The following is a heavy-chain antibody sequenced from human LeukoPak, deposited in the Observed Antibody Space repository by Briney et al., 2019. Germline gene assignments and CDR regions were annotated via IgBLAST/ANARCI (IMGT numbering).Heavy chain of an antibody. CDR1: GYTFTSYY. J-gene: IGHJ4*02. CDR3: ARGPNGYSGYDSLGFDY. V-gene: IGHV1-46*01. CDR2: INPSGGST. D-gene: IGHD5-12*01. Sequence: ASVKVSCKASGYTFTSYYMHWVRQAPGQGLEWMGIINPSGGSTSYAQKFQGRVTMTRDTSTSTVYMELSSLRSEDTAVYYCARGPNGYSGYDSLGFDYGGQGTLVTVS.